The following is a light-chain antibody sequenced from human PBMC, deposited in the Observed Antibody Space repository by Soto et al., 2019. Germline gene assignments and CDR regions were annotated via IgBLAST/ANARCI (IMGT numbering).Light chain of an antibody. J-gene: IGLJ2*01. CDR2: GNT. V-gene: IGLV1-40*01. Sequence: QLVLTQPPSVSGAPGQRVTISCTGSSSNIGAGYDVHWYQQLPGTAPKVLIYGNTNRPSGVPDRFSGSKSGTSASLAITGLQAEDEADYHCQSYDSSLKRVFGGGTNLTVL. CDR3: QSYDSSLKRV. CDR1: SSNIGAGYD.